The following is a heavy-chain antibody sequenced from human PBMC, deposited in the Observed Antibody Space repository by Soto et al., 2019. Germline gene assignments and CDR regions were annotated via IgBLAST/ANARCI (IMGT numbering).Heavy chain of an antibody. CDR3: ARAAGTTGKKCFDP. D-gene: IGHD1-1*01. CDR1: GGTFSSYP. CDR2: IIPILGIA. Sequence: QVQLVQSRAEVKKPGSSVKFSCKASGGTFSSYPISWVRQAPGQGLEWMGRIIPILGIANYAQKFQGRVTITADKSTSTAYMELSSLRSEDTAVYYCARAAGTTGKKCFDPWGQGTLVTVSS. J-gene: IGHJ5*02. V-gene: IGHV1-69*02.